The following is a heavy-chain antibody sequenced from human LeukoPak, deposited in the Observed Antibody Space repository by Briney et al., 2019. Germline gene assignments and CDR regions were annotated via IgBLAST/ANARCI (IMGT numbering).Heavy chain of an antibody. CDR1: GYTFTSYG. D-gene: IGHD2-15*01. J-gene: IGHJ3*02. V-gene: IGHV1-18*01. CDR3: ARIKDRPMGDAFDI. Sequence: ASVKVSCKASGYTFTSYGISWVRQAPGQGLEWMGWISAYNGNTNYAQKLQGRVTMTTDTSTGTAYMELRSLRSDDTAVYYCARIKDRPMGDAFDIWGQGTMVTVSS. CDR2: ISAYNGNT.